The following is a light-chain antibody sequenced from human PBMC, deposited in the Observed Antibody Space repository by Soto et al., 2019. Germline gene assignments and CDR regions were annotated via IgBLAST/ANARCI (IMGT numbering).Light chain of an antibody. CDR2: GAS. J-gene: IGKJ1*01. CDR3: QQYGSSPAT. V-gene: IGKV3-20*01. CDR1: QSVSSSY. Sequence: EIVLTQSPGTLSLSPGERATLSCRASQSVSSSYLAWYQQKPGQPPRLLIYGASSRATGIPDRFSGSGSGTDFTLTISSLESEDFAVYYCQQYGSSPATFGQGTKVDIK.